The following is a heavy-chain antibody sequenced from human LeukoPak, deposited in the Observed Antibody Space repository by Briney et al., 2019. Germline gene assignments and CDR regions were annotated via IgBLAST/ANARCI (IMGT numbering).Heavy chain of an antibody. CDR3: AKDRGLYFRYYYYMDV. V-gene: IGHV3-9*01. D-gene: IGHD3-9*01. J-gene: IGHJ6*03. Sequence: PGGSLRLSCADSGFTFYDYAMHWVRQAPGKGLEWVSGISWNSGSIVYADSVRGRFTISREKAKNSLYLQMNSLRAEDTALYYCAKDRGLYFRYYYYMDVWGKGTTVTVSS. CDR2: ISWNSGSI. CDR1: GFTFYDYA.